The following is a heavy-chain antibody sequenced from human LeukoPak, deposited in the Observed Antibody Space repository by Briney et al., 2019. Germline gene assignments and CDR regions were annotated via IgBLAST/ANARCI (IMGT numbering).Heavy chain of an antibody. D-gene: IGHD3-9*01. CDR2: IHHSGST. CDR3: AREGRLGSTRVDY. Sequence: PSETLSLTCTVSGYSISTGYYWGWIRQSPGKGLEWIATIHHSGSTDYTPSLKTRVTISVDTSKNQFSLRLSSVTASDTAVYYCAREGRLGSTRVDYWGQGTLVTVSS. V-gene: IGHV4-38-2*02. J-gene: IGHJ4*02. CDR1: GYSISTGYY.